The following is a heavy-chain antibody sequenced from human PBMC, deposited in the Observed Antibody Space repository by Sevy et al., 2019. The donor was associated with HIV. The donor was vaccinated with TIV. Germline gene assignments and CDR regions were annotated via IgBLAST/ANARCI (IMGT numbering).Heavy chain of an antibody. D-gene: IGHD3-10*01. CDR2: IYHSGST. V-gene: IGHV4-30-2*01. CDR3: ARAEMVRGVINWFDP. Sequence: SETLSLTCAVSGGSISSGDYSWSWIRQPPGKGLEWIGYIYHSGSTYYNPSLKSRVTISVDRSKNQFSLKLSSVTAADTAVYYCARAEMVRGVINWFDPWGQGTLVTVSS. J-gene: IGHJ5*02. CDR1: GGSISSGDYS.